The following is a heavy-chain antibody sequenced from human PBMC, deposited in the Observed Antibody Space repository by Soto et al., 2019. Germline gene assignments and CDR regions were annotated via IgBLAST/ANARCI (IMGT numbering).Heavy chain of an antibody. V-gene: IGHV3-43*01. J-gene: IGHJ5*02. D-gene: IGHD2-2*01. CDR2: ITWDGDSA. CDR3: VRGSSCLGTTSYKEGFFVP. Sequence: GGSLRLSCAASGFTFDDYTMHWVRQAPGKGLEWVSLITWDGDSAFYADSVKGRFTISRDNAKSTLSLQMNSLRVEDTAVYYCVRGSSCLGTTSYKEGFFVPWGQGALVTVYS. CDR1: GFTFDDYT.